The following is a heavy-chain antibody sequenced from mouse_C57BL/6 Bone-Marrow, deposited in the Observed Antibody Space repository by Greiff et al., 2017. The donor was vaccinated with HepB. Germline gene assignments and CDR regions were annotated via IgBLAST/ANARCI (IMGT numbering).Heavy chain of an antibody. CDR2: INPSNGGT. J-gene: IGHJ4*01. CDR1: GYTFTSYW. Sequence: QVQLKQPGTELVKPGASVKLSCKASGYTFTSYWMHWVKQRPGQGLEWIGNINPSNGGTNYNEKFKSKATLTVDKSSSTAYMQLSSLTSEDSAVYDCASQTAQATPMDDWGQGTSVTVAS. D-gene: IGHD3-2*02. CDR3: ASQTAQATPMDD. V-gene: IGHV1-53*01.